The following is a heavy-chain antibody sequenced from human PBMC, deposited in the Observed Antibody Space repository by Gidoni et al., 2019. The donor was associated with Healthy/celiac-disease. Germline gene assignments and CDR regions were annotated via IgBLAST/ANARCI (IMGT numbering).Heavy chain of an antibody. CDR3: TTGRSD. V-gene: IGHV3-15*01. J-gene: IGHJ4*02. CDR2: IKSKTDGGTT. CDR1: GFTFSNAW. Sequence: EVQLVASGGGLVKPGGSLRLSCAASGFTFSNAWMSWVRQAPGKGLEWFGRIKSKTDGGTTDYAAPVKGRFTISRDDSKNTLYLQMNSLKTEDSAVYYCTTGRSDWGQGTLVTVSS.